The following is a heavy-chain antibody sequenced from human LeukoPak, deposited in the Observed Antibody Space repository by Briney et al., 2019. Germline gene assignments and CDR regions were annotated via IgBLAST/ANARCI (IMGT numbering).Heavy chain of an antibody. CDR1: GFTFNTYG. CDR2: ISYDGSNI. V-gene: IGHV3-30*03. Sequence: GGSLRLSCVASGFTFNTYGMHWVRQAPGKGLEWVAIISYDGSNIYYGDSVKGRFTISRDNSKNTLYLQMNSLRAGDTAVYYCATVTYSGYYYYGMDVWGQGTTVTVSS. CDR3: ATVTYSGYYYYGMDV. D-gene: IGHD4-17*01. J-gene: IGHJ6*02.